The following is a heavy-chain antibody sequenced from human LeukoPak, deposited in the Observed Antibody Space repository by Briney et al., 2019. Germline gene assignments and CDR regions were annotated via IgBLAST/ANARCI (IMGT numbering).Heavy chain of an antibody. CDR1: GFSFSAYY. D-gene: IGHD1-26*01. Sequence: GGSLRLSCAASGFSFSAYYMNWVRQAPGKGLEWLSYISTSGTYTYYADSVKGRFAISRDNAKNSLYLQMNSLRAEDMAVYYCARNSGTHYGLDYWGQGTLVTVSS. V-gene: IGHV3-11*03. CDR2: ISTSGTYT. J-gene: IGHJ4*02. CDR3: ARNSGTHYGLDY.